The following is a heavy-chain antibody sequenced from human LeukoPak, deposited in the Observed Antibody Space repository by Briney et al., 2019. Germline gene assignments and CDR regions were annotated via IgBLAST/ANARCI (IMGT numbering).Heavy chain of an antibody. CDR1: GGSISSGGYY. D-gene: IGHD2-2*01. V-gene: IGHV4-31*03. J-gene: IGHJ4*02. CDR3: ARALAAAFDY. Sequence: SETLSLTCTVSGGSISSGGYYWSWIRQHPGKGPEWIGYIYYSGSTYYNPSLKSRATISVDTSKNQFSLKLSSVTAADTAVYYCARALAAAFDYWGQGTLVTVSP. CDR2: IYYSGST.